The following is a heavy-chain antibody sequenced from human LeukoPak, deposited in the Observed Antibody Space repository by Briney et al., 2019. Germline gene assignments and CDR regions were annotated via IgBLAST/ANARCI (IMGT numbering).Heavy chain of an antibody. CDR3: AAPVRGSSSARFDY. J-gene: IGHJ4*02. V-gene: IGHV1-69*05. D-gene: IGHD6-6*01. Sequence: ASVKVSCKASGGTFSSYAISWVRQAPGQGLEWMGGIIPIFGTANYAQKFQGRVTITTDESTSTAYMELSSLRSEDTAVYYCAAPVRGSSSARFDYWGQGTLVTVSS. CDR1: GGTFSSYA. CDR2: IIPIFGTA.